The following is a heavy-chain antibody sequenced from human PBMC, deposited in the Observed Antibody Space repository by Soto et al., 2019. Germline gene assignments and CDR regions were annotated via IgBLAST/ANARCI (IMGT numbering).Heavy chain of an antibody. V-gene: IGHV1-18*04. Sequence: SVKVSCKASGYTFTSYGISWVRQAPGQGLEWMEWISAYNGNTNYAQKLQGRVTMTTDTSTSTAYMELRSLRSDDTAVYYCARKPDCSSTSCYLGLGGNWFDPWGQGTLVTVSS. CDR3: ARKPDCSSTSCYLGLGGNWFDP. CDR2: ISAYNGNT. D-gene: IGHD2-2*01. J-gene: IGHJ5*02. CDR1: GYTFTSYG.